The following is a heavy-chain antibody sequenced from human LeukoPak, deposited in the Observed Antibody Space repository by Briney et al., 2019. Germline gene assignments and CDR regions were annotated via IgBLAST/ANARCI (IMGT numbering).Heavy chain of an antibody. V-gene: IGHV3-23*01. CDR3: AKNSGIWSF. D-gene: IGHD1-26*01. CDR2: ISGTGDT. Sequence: GGPLRLSCAASGFTFGSTDMTWVRQAPGKGLEWLSTISGTGDTYYADSVRGRFAISRDNSKTTLYLQMNSLRAEDTATYYCAKNSGIWSFWGQGALVTVSS. CDR1: GFTFGSTD. J-gene: IGHJ4*02.